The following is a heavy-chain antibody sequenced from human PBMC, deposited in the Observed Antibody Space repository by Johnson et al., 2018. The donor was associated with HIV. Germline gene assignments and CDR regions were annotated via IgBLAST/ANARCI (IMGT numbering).Heavy chain of an antibody. D-gene: IGHD5-24*01. CDR2: LFSGDTT. V-gene: IGHV3-66*01. CDR3: ARACRDGYTCDVFDI. Sequence: VQLVESGGGLVRPGGSLRLYCVAYGFAVSGYYMSWVRQAPGKGLEWVSVLFSGDTTYYADSVNGRFTISRDNSKNTLYLQMNSLRAEDTAVYYCARACRDGYTCDVFDIWGQGTLVTVYS. CDR1: GFAVSGYY. J-gene: IGHJ3*02.